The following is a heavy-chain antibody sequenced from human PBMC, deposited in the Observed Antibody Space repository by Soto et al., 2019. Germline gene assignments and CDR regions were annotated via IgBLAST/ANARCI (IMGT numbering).Heavy chain of an antibody. CDR2: IDPSDSYT. CDR1: GYSFTSYW. CDR3: ARHPYDSSGYYYVDY. D-gene: IGHD3-22*01. V-gene: IGHV5-10-1*03. Sequence: EVQLVQSGAEVKKAGESLRISCKGSGYSFTSYWISWVRQMPGKGLEWMGRIDPSDSYTNFSPSFEGHVTISADKSISTAYLQWSSLKASDTAMYYCARHPYDSSGYYYVDYWGQGTLVTVSS. J-gene: IGHJ4*02.